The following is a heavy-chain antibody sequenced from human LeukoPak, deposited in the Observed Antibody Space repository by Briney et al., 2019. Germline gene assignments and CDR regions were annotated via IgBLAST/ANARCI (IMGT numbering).Heavy chain of an antibody. CDR2: VKQDGTEK. V-gene: IGHV3-7*01. Sequence: GGSLRLSCEASGFTFRDYWMTWVRQAPGEGLGWVANVKQDGTEKFYVDSVKGRFTISRDNGKNSLYLQMNSLRVEDTAIYYCARAGGTSWADYWGQGTLVTVSS. J-gene: IGHJ4*02. D-gene: IGHD6-13*01. CDR3: ARAGGTSWADY. CDR1: GFTFRDYW.